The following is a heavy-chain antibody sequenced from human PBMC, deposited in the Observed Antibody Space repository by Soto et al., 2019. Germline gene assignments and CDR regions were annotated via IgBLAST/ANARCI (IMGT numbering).Heavy chain of an antibody. CDR3: AADPTIYSITIFGVAPGYYGMDV. V-gene: IGHV1-58*01. J-gene: IGHJ6*02. Sequence: ASVKVSCKASGFTFTSSAVQWVRQARGQRLEWIGWIVVGSGNTNYAQKFQERVTITRDMSTSTAYMELSSLRSEDTAVYYCAADPTIYSITIFGVAPGYYGMDVWGQGTTVTVSS. CDR1: GFTFTSSA. D-gene: IGHD3-3*01. CDR2: IVVGSGNT.